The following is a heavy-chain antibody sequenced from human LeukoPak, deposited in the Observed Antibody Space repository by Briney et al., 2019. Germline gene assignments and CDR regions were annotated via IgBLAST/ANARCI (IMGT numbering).Heavy chain of an antibody. D-gene: IGHD7-27*01. J-gene: IGHJ5*02. Sequence: PETLSLTCTVSGGSISSYYGSWIRQPPGKGLEWIGYIYYSGSTNYNPSLKSRVTISVDTSKNQFSLKLSSVTAADTAVYYCATGDSNGFDVWGQGTLVTVSS. V-gene: IGHV4-59*01. CDR3: ATGDSNGFDV. CDR2: IYYSGST. CDR1: GGSISSYY.